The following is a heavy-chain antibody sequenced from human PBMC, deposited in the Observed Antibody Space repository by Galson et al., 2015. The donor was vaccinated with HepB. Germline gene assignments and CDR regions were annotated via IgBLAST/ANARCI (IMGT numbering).Heavy chain of an antibody. CDR3: ARDPPLGTPFDH. V-gene: IGHV3-21*01. J-gene: IGHJ4*02. CDR2: ISSTSSYT. D-gene: IGHD7-27*01. CDR1: GFTFSSYN. Sequence: SLRLSCAASGFTFSSYNMNWVRQAPGKGLEWVASISSTSSYTYYADSLKGRFTVSRDNAKNSLYLQMNSLRAEDTAVYYCARDPPLGTPFDHWGQGTLVTVSS.